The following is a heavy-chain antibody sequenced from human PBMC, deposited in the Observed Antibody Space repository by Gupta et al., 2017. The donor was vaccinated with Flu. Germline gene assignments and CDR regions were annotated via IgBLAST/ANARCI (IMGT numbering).Heavy chain of an antibody. Sequence: QVQLVQSGAEMKKPGSSVKVSCKASGVTFNSYPINWVRQAPGQGLEWMGGIIPVFGPTNYEQKSQGRVTITADESTNTAYMEISSLRSEDTAVYYCARKSGGHCSGGTCYSFDYWGQGTLVTVSS. CDR1: GVTFNSYP. D-gene: IGHD2-15*01. CDR2: IIPVFGPT. CDR3: ARKSGGHCSGGTCYSFDY. V-gene: IGHV1-69*01. J-gene: IGHJ4*02.